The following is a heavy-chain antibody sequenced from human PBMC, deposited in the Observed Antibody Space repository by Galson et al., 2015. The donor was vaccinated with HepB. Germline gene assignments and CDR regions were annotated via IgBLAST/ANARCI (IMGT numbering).Heavy chain of an antibody. D-gene: IGHD1-1*01. CDR2: IYHSGST. Sequence: ETLSLTCAVSGGSISSSNWWSWVRQPPGKGLEWIGEIYHSGSTNYNPSLKSRVTISVDKSKNQFSLKLSSVTAADTAVYYCARAGDNRNDGVDYWGQGTLVTVSS. J-gene: IGHJ4*02. V-gene: IGHV4-4*02. CDR3: ARAGDNRNDGVDY. CDR1: GGSISSSNW.